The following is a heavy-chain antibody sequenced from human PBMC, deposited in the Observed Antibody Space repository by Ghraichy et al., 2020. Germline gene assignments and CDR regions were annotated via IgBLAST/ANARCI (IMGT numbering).Heavy chain of an antibody. Sequence: GESLNISCAASGFTFSSYSMNWVRQAPGKGLEWVSSISSSSSYIYYADSVKGRFTISRDNAKNSLYLQMNSLRAEDTAVYYCASQIDIVVVSAAPIIAGYYYYGMDVWGQGTTVTVSS. V-gene: IGHV3-21*01. J-gene: IGHJ6*02. CDR1: GFTFSSYS. D-gene: IGHD2-2*01. CDR2: ISSSSSYI. CDR3: ASQIDIVVVSAAPIIAGYYYYGMDV.